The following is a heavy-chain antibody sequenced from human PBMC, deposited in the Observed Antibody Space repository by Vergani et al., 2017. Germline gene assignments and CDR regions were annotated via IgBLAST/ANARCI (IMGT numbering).Heavy chain of an antibody. CDR2: IWYDGSNK. CDR1: GFTFSSYG. Sequence: QVQLVESGGGVVQPGRSLRLACAASGFTFSSYGMHWVRQAPGKGLEWVAVIWYDGSNKYYADSVKGRFTISRDNSKNTMYLQMNSLRAEETAVYYCAREPWDSSPTGDYYYYYGMDVWGQGTTVTVSS. J-gene: IGHJ6*02. V-gene: IGHV3-33*01. CDR3: AREPWDSSPTGDYYYYYGMDV. D-gene: IGHD6-13*01.